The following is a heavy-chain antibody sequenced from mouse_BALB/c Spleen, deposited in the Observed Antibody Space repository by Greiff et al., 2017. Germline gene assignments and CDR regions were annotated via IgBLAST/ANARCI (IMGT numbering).Heavy chain of an antibody. Sequence: QVQLQQSGPELVRPGASVKMSCKASGYTFTSYWMHWVKQRPGQGLEWIGMIDPSNSETRLNQKFKDKATLNVDKSSNTAYMQLSSLTSEDSAVYYCATYYRYEDLYYFDYWGQGTTLTVSS. CDR3: ATYYRYEDLYYFDY. CDR1: GYTFTSYW. D-gene: IGHD2-14*01. CDR2: IDPSNSET. J-gene: IGHJ2*01. V-gene: IGHV1-74*01.